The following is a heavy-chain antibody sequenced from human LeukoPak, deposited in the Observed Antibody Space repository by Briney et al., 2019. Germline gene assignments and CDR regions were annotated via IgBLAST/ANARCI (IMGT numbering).Heavy chain of an antibody. CDR2: IKQDGSEK. Sequence: GGSLRLSCAASGFTFSSYWMSWVRQAPGKGLEWVANIKQDGSEKYYVDSVKGRFTISRDNAKNSLYLQMNSLRAEDTAVYYCARGYCTNGVCYPLDYWGQGTLVTVSS. J-gene: IGHJ4*02. V-gene: IGHV3-7*01. CDR3: ARGYCTNGVCYPLDY. D-gene: IGHD2-8*01. CDR1: GFTFSSYW.